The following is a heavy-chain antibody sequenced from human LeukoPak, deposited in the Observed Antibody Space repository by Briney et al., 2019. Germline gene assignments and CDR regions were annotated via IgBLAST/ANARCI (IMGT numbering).Heavy chain of an antibody. CDR3: ARAREKYYYDSSGRGDAFDI. Sequence: PGGSLRLSCAASGFTFSFYWMHWVRQAPGKGLVWVSHINTDVSSTSYADSVKGRFTISRDNAKNTLFLQMNSLRAEDTAVYYCARAREKYYYDSSGRGDAFDIWGQGTMVIVSS. V-gene: IGHV3-74*01. J-gene: IGHJ3*02. CDR1: GFTFSFYW. D-gene: IGHD3-22*01. CDR2: INTDVSST.